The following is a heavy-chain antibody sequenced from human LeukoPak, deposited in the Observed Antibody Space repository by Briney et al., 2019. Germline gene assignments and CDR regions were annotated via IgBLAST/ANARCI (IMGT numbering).Heavy chain of an antibody. CDR2: ISYDGSNK. CDR3: AKHAPAGYYYGMDV. Sequence: GGSLRLSCAASGFTFSSYGMHWVRQAPGKGLEWVAVISYDGSNKYYADSVKGRFTISRDNSKNTLYLQMNSLRAEDTAVYYCAKHAPAGYYYGMDVWGQGTTVTVSS. V-gene: IGHV3-30*18. J-gene: IGHJ6*02. CDR1: GFTFSSYG.